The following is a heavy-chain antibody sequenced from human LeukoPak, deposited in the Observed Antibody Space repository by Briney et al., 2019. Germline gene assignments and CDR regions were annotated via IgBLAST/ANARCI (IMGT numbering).Heavy chain of an antibody. CDR3: AKDLRGSYFRAEYFQH. V-gene: IGHV3-23*01. Sequence: GGSLRHSCAVSWFTFRSYAMSWVRPPPPKGLAWVAAVSVSGISTYYATSVKRRFTIPIDNSKNTLYLQMNSLRAEDTAVYYCAKDLRGSYFRAEYFQHWGQGTLVTVSS. D-gene: IGHD1-26*01. J-gene: IGHJ1*01. CDR2: VSVSGIST. CDR1: WFTFRSYA.